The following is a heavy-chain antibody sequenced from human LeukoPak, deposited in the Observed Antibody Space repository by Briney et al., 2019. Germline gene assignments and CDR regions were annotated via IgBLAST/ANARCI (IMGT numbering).Heavy chain of an antibody. CDR1: GFTFSSYW. J-gene: IGHJ4*02. CDR3: AREGRVSGYDFDC. CDR2: INSDGRSI. D-gene: IGHD5-12*01. Sequence: GRSLRLSCAASGFTFSSYWLHWVRQAAGKGLVWVSRINSDGRSITYADSVKGRFTISRDSPKNTLYLQMNSLRVEDTAVYYCAREGRVSGYDFDCWGQGTLVTVSS. V-gene: IGHV3-74*03.